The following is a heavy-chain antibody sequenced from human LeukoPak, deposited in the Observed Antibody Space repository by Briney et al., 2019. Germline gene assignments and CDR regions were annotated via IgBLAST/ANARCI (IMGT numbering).Heavy chain of an antibody. CDR3: AKATVAVAGSVFDY. V-gene: IGHV3-21*04. CDR1: GFTFSSYS. J-gene: IGHJ4*02. D-gene: IGHD6-19*01. Sequence: GGSLRLSCAASGFTFSSYSMNWVRQAPGKGLEWVSSISSSSSYIYYADSVKGRFTISRDNAKNSLYLQMNSLRAEDTALYYCAKATVAVAGSVFDYWGQGTLVTVSS. CDR2: ISSSSSYI.